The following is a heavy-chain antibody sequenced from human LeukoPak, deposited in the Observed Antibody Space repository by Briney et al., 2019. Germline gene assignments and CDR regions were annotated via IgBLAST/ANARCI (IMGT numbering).Heavy chain of an antibody. D-gene: IGHD4-11*01. J-gene: IGHJ4*02. CDR1: GGSISSYY. CDR2: IYYSGST. V-gene: IGHV4-59*08. CDR3: ARQRGPVTYFDY. Sequence: PSETLSLTCTVSGGSISSYYWSWIRQPPGKGLEGIGYIYYSGSTNYNPSLKSRVTISVDTSKNQFSLKLSSVTAADTAVYYCARQRGPVTYFDYWGQGTLVTVSS.